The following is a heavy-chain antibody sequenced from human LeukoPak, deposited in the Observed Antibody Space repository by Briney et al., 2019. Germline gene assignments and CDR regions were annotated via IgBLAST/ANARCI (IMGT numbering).Heavy chain of an antibody. Sequence: GGSLRLSCAASGISFNTAWMSWVRQAPGRGGEGVGRIKSLKDGGPTDYTAPVMGRFTISRDASKTTLYLQMNSLKIEDTAVYYCTTDRGIADRPLFDFWGQGTLVRVSS. J-gene: IGHJ4*02. CDR2: IKSLKDGGPT. V-gene: IGHV3-15*01. CDR3: TTDRGIADRPLFDF. D-gene: IGHD6-6*01. CDR1: GISFNTAW.